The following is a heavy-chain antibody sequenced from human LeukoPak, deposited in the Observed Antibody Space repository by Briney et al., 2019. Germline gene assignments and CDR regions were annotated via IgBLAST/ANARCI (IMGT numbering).Heavy chain of an antibody. V-gene: IGHV4-59*12. J-gene: IGHJ4*02. CDR3: ARDQTYSGLEIYTYFDY. D-gene: IGHD3-10*01. Sequence: LETLSLTITVSGGSISSYYWSWIRQPPGKGLEWIGYIYYSGSTNYNPSLKSRVTISVDTSKNQFSPKLSSVTAADTAVYYCARDQTYSGLEIYTYFDYWGQGILVTVSS. CDR2: IYYSGST. CDR1: GGSISSYY.